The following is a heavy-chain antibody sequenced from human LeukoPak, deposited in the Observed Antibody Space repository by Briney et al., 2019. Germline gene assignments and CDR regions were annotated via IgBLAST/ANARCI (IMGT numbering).Heavy chain of an antibody. CDR1: GYTFNSYG. V-gene: IGHV1-18*01. J-gene: IGHJ3*02. CDR2: ISAYSGNT. Sequence: ASVTVSCKASGYTFNSYGISWVRQAPGQGLEWMGWISAYSGNTNYAQKLQGRVTMTTDTSTSTAYMELRSLRSDDTAVYYCARSLTMIVVGDIWGQGTMVTVSS. CDR3: ARSLTMIVVGDI. D-gene: IGHD3-22*01.